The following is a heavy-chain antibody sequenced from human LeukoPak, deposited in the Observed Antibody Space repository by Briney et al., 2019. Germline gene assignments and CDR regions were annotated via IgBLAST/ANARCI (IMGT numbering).Heavy chain of an antibody. CDR1: GFTFSSYW. Sequence: GGSLRLSCAASGFTFSSYWMHWVRQAPGKGLVWVSRINSDGSSTSYADSVKGRFTISRDNAKNTLYLQMNSLRAEDTAVYYCPRAMSSGYYYSPDFDYGGQGTLVTVSS. CDR2: INSDGSST. CDR3: PRAMSSGYYYSPDFDY. V-gene: IGHV3-74*01. J-gene: IGHJ4*02. D-gene: IGHD3-22*01.